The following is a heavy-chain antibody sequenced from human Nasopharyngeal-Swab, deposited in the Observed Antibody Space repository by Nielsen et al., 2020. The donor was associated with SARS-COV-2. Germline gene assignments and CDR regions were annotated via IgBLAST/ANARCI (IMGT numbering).Heavy chain of an antibody. J-gene: IGHJ5*02. CDR2: ISSSGSTI. V-gene: IGHV3-48*04. D-gene: IGHD3-9*01. CDR1: GFTFSSYA. CDR3: ARDRHGYDILTGYRRANNWFDP. Sequence: GESLKISCAASGFTFSSYAMHWVRQAPGKGLEWVSYISSSGSTIYYADSVKGRFTISRDNAKNSLYLQMNSLRAEDTAVYYCARDRHGYDILTGYRRANNWFDPWGQGTLVTVSS.